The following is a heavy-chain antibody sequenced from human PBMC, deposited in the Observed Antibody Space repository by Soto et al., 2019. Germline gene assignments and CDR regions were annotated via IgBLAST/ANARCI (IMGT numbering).Heavy chain of an antibody. Sequence: ASVKVSCKASGYTFTSYGISWVRQAPGQGLEWMGWISAYNGNTNYAQKLQGRVTMTTDTSTSTAYMEVRSLGSDDTAVYYCARDPPRMIAVAGGGGDYWGQGTLVTVSS. V-gene: IGHV1-18*01. D-gene: IGHD6-19*01. CDR1: GYTFTSYG. J-gene: IGHJ4*02. CDR2: ISAYNGNT. CDR3: ARDPPRMIAVAGGGGDY.